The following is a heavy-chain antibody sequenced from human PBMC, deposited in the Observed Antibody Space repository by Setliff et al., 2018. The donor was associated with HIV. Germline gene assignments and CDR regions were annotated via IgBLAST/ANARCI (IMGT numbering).Heavy chain of an antibody. CDR2: VFHSGDT. V-gene: IGHV4-38-2*02. D-gene: IGHD3-16*01. CDR1: GYSISSGFY. Sequence: PSETLSLTCNVSGYSISSGFYWGWIRQPPGKGLEWIGNVFHSGDTDQNPSLKSRVTMSVETSENQFSLRLNSVTAADTAVYYCARRTIWGDAFDIWGRGTMVTV. CDR3: ARRTIWGDAFDI. J-gene: IGHJ3*02.